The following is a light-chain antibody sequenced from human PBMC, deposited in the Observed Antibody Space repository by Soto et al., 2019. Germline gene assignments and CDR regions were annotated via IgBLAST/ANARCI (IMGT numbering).Light chain of an antibody. V-gene: IGKV1-39*01. CDR1: QSIDTY. CDR3: QQRYGAPPT. J-gene: IGKJ2*01. CDR2: AAS. Sequence: DIQMTQSPSSLSSSVGDRVTITCRASQSIDTYLIWYQQKPGKAPKLLIYAASGLHSGVPARFSGSGSGTDFTLTISSLQPEDFATYYCQQRYGAPPTFGQGTKVEIK.